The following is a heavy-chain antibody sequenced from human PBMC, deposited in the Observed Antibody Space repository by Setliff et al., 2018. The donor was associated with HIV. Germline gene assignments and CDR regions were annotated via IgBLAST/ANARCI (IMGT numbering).Heavy chain of an antibody. CDR2: IYYSGST. CDR1: GGSISSSSYY. Sequence: SETLSLTCTVSGGSISSSSYYWGWIRQPPGKGLEWIGSIYYSGSTYYNPSLKSRVTMSLDTSRNEVSLRLSSVTAADTATYFCARVRFNFDNVRCFDLWGPGTLVTVSS. CDR3: ARVRFNFDNVRCFDL. V-gene: IGHV4-39*07. J-gene: IGHJ2*01. D-gene: IGHD1-20*01.